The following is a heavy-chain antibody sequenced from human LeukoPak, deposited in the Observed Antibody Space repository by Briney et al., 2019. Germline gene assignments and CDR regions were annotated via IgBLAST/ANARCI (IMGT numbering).Heavy chain of an antibody. V-gene: IGHV4-38-2*01. J-gene: IGHJ5*02. CDR3: ARTPDANWFDP. Sequence: SETLSLTCAVSGYSISSGYYWGWIRHPPGKGLEWIGSIYHSGSTYYNPSLKSRVTISVDTSKNQFSLKLSSVTAADTAVYYCARTPDANWFDPWGQGTLVTVSS. CDR2: IYHSGST. CDR1: GYSISSGYY.